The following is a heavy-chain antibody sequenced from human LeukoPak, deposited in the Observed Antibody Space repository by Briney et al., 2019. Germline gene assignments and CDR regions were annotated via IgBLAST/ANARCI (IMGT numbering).Heavy chain of an antibody. CDR2: ISTGGGST. CDR3: ARESPTSWRYYYYGMDV. CDR1: GFTFSNFA. Sequence: GGSLRLSCAASGFTFSNFAMSWVRQAPGKGLEWVSAISTGGGSTYYADSVKGRFTISRDNSKNTLYLQMNSLRAEDTAVYYCARESPTSWRYYYYGMDVWGQGTTVTVSS. V-gene: IGHV3-23*01. J-gene: IGHJ6*02. D-gene: IGHD2-2*01.